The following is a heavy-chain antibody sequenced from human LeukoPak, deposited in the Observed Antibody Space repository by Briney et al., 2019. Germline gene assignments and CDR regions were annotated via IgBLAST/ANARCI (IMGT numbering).Heavy chain of an antibody. D-gene: IGHD3-22*01. CDR3: ARIGAYYDLDY. CDR1: GFTFISYE. V-gene: IGHV3-48*03. CDR2: ISSSGSSI. J-gene: IGHJ4*02. Sequence: PGGSLRLSCAASGFTFISYEMNWVRQAPGKGLEWVSYISSSGSSIYYADSVKGRFTTSRDNAKNSLYLQMNSLRAEDTAVYYCARIGAYYDLDYWGQGTLVTVSS.